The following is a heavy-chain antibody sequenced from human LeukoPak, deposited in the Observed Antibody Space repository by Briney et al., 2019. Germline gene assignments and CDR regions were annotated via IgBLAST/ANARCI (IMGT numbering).Heavy chain of an antibody. D-gene: IGHD3-22*01. J-gene: IGHJ4*02. Sequence: GGSLRLSCAASGLTFSTSPMNWVRRAPGKGLEWVSTSGTTGDTYYVDSVKGRFTISRDNSKNTLYLQMTSLRAEDTALYYCATKTPGNYPYDYWGQGTLVIVSP. CDR3: ATKTPGNYPYDY. CDR2: TSGTTGDT. CDR1: GLTFSTSP. V-gene: IGHV3-23*01.